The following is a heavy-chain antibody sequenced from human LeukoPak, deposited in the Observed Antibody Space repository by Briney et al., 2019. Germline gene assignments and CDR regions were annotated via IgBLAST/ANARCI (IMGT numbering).Heavy chain of an antibody. CDR3: SFDSSGYYK. V-gene: IGHV4-34*01. J-gene: IGHJ4*02. CDR1: GGSFSDYY. CDR2: INHSGST. D-gene: IGHD3-22*01. Sequence: MPSETLSLTCAVYGGSFSDYYWSWIRQPPGKGLEWLGEINHSGSTNNTASVKSRVTISVDTTNNQFNLRLSSVTAADTAVYYCSFDSSGYYKWGQGTLVTVSS.